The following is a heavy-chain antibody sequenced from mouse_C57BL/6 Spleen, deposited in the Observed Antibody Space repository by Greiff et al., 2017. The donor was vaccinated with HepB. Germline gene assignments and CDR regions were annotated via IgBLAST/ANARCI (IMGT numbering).Heavy chain of an antibody. CDR2: ISSGGSYP. V-gene: IGHV5-6*01. CDR1: GFTFSSYG. J-gene: IGHJ4*01. Sequence: EVKLMESGGDLVKPGGSLKLSCAASGFTFSSYGMSWVRQTPDKRLEWVATISSGGSYPYSPDSVMGRFTFSRDNAKNTLYLQMSSLKSEDTAMYYCARPITTVVATDYAMDYWGQGTSVTVSS. D-gene: IGHD1-1*01. CDR3: ARPITTVVATDYAMDY.